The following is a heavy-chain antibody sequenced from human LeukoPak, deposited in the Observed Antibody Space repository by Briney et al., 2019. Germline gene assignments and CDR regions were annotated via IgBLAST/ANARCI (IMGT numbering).Heavy chain of an antibody. J-gene: IGHJ5*02. CDR1: GDSISTYY. Sequence: SETLSLTCTVSGDSISTYYWSWIRQPPGKGLEWIGYIYYRVTPDYNPSLKSRVTISVDTSKNQFSLKLSSVTAADTAVYYCARVDIPNWFDPWGQGTLVTVSS. D-gene: IGHD5-12*01. CDR3: ARVDIPNWFDP. CDR2: IYYRVTP. V-gene: IGHV4-59*01.